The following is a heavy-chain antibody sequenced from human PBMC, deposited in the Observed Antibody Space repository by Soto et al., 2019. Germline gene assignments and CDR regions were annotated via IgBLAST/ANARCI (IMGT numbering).Heavy chain of an antibody. V-gene: IGHV4-59*08. CDR3: ARHEYYASGSYS. J-gene: IGHJ5*02. Sequence: SETLSLTCTVSGGSISPYYWSWIRQPPGKGLEWVGYIYYGGSTSYNPSLKSRVTISLETSKSQFSLKLNSVTAADTAVYYCARHEYYASGSYSWGQGTLVTVSS. D-gene: IGHD3-10*01. CDR1: GGSISPYY. CDR2: IYYGGST.